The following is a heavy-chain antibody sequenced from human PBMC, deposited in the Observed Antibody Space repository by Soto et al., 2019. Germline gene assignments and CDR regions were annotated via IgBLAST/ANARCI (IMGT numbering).Heavy chain of an antibody. CDR2: ISAYNGNT. V-gene: IGHV1-18*01. CDR3: AIDFGNDLSAPGAVFDY. D-gene: IGHD3-16*01. CDR1: GYTFYSYG. J-gene: IGHJ4*02. Sequence: QVQLVQSGAEVKKPGASVKVSCKASGYTFYSYGISWVRQAPGQGLEWMGWISAYNGNTNYAQKLQGRVTMTTDTSTSTAYMELRSLRSDDTALYYWAIDFGNDLSAPGAVFDYWGQGTLVTVSS.